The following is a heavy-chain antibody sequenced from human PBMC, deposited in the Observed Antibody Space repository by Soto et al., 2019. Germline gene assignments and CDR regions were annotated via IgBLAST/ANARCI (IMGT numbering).Heavy chain of an antibody. J-gene: IGHJ6*02. CDR3: AREPDIVLMTAAYYYGVDV. D-gene: IGHD2-8*01. CDR2: IYYSGST. Sequence: QVQLQESGPGLVKPSQTLSLTCTVSGGSISSGGYCWTWSRQHPGKGLEWIGYIYYSGSTYYNPSVQTPVSLSVDTSQNQFSLKVTSVTAADTAVYYCAREPDIVLMTAAYYYGVDVWGQGPTVTVSS. CDR1: GGSISSGGYC. V-gene: IGHV4-31*01.